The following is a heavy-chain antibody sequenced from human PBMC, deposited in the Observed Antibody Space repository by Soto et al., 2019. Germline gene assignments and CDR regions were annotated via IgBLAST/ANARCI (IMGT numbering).Heavy chain of an antibody. J-gene: IGHJ2*01. CDR3: ARGSYDILTGYYTGYWYFDL. V-gene: IGHV4-31*03. Sequence: QVQLQESGPGLVKPSQTLSLTCTVSGGSIGSGGYYWSWIRQHPGKGLEWIGYIYYSGSTYYNPSLKSRVTISVDTSKNQFSLKLSSVTAADTAVYYCARGSYDILTGYYTGYWYFDLWGRGTLVTVSS. CDR2: IYYSGST. D-gene: IGHD3-9*01. CDR1: GGSIGSGGYY.